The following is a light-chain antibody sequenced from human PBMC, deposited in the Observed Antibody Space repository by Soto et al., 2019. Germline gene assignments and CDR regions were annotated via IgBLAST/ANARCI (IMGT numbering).Light chain of an antibody. V-gene: IGKV3-20*01. Sequence: EIVLTQSPGTLSLSPGERATLSCRPSQSVSSSYLAWYQQKPGQAPRLLLYGASSRATGIPDRFSGTVSGTDFTLTISRLEPEDFAVYYGQQYGSSPLWTFGQGTKVDIK. J-gene: IGKJ1*01. CDR1: QSVSSSY. CDR3: QQYGSSPLWT. CDR2: GAS.